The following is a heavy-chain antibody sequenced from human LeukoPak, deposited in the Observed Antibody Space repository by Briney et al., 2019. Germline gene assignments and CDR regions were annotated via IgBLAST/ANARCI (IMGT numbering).Heavy chain of an antibody. V-gene: IGHV4-59*08. Sequence: NPSETLSLTCTASGLSITNNYWSWVRQPPGKGLEWIGYIYYDGTTNHNASLKSRVTMSVGTSKNQFSLKLTSVTAADTAVYYCARLGLLPWYFDVWGRGTLVTVSS. J-gene: IGHJ2*01. CDR2: IYYDGTT. D-gene: IGHD1-26*01. CDR1: GLSITNNY. CDR3: ARLGLLPWYFDV.